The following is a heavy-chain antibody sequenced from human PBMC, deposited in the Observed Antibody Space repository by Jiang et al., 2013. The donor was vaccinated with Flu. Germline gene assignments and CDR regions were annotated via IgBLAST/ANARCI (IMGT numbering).Heavy chain of an antibody. J-gene: IGHJ4*02. V-gene: IGHV1-8*01. Sequence: RQADWTRDVEWMGWMNLTSGNTGYAQKFQGRVTMTRNTSISTAYMELSSLRSEDTAVYYCARGPYYDSNGELFDYWGQGTLVTVSS. D-gene: IGHD3-22*01. CDR3: ARGPYYDSNGELFDY. CDR2: MNLTSGNT.